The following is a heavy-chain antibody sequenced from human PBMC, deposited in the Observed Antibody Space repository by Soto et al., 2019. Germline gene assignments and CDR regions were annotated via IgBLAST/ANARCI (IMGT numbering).Heavy chain of an antibody. CDR2: IIPIFGTA. D-gene: IGHD3-10*01. CDR1: GGTFSSYA. V-gene: IGHV1-69*13. Sequence: SVKVSCKASGGTFSSYAISWVRQAPGQGLAWMGGIIPIFGTANYAQKCQGRVTITADESTSTAYMELSSLRSEDTAVYYCARARITMVRGDNYYYYGMDVWGQGTTVTVSS. J-gene: IGHJ6*02. CDR3: ARARITMVRGDNYYYYGMDV.